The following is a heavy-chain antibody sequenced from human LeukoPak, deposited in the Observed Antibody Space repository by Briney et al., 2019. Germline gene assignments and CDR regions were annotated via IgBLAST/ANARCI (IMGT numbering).Heavy chain of an antibody. CDR3: ARGLRIDNWFDP. CDR1: GRSLSSYY. V-gene: IGHV4-59*01. D-gene: IGHD5-12*01. J-gene: IGHJ5*02. CDR2: IYYSGSD. Sequence: KPLETLSLTCSVSGRSLSSYYWSGMREPPGEGREWMGNIYYSGSDNYNSSLKSGVTISVDTSKNQFSLKLSSVTAADTAVYYCARGLRIDNWFDPWGQGTLVTVSS.